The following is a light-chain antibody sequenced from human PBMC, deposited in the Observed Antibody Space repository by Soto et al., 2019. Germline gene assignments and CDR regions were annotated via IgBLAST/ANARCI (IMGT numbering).Light chain of an antibody. CDR2: DAS. V-gene: IGKV1-33*01. CDR3: QQYDNLLT. CDR1: QAISNY. J-gene: IGKJ1*01. Sequence: DIQMTQSPSSLSASVGDRVTITCQASQAISNYLNWYQQKPWKAPKLLIYDASNLETGVPSRFSGSGSGTDFTFTISSLQPEDIATYYCQQYDNLLTFGQGTKVEIK.